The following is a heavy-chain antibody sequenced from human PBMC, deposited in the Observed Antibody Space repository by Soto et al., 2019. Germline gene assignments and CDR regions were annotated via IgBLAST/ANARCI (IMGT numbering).Heavy chain of an antibody. CDR1: GFTFSSYW. D-gene: IGHD1-26*01. V-gene: IGHV3-7*01. CDR3: ARDLFRYSGSPTWY. J-gene: IGHJ4*02. CDR2: IKQDGSEK. Sequence: EVQLVESGGGLVQPGGSLRLSCAASGFTFSSYWMSWVRQAPGKGLEWVANIKQDGSEKYYVDSVKGRFTISRDNAKNSLYLQMNSLRAGDTGVYYCARDLFRYSGSPTWYWGQGTLVTVSS.